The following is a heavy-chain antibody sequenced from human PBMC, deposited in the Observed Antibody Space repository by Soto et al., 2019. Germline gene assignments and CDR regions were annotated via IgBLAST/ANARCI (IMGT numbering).Heavy chain of an antibody. D-gene: IGHD4-17*01. CDR1: GGSISSGDYH. V-gene: IGHV4-30-4*01. Sequence: SETLSLTCTVSGGSISSGDYHWSWIRKPPGKGLEWIGYTYNRGSTYHNPSLKGRVTISVDTSKNQFSLKLRSVTAADTAVYYCAREGGYGDYRGFWGQGTLVTVSS. CDR2: TYNRGST. CDR3: AREGGYGDYRGF. J-gene: IGHJ4*02.